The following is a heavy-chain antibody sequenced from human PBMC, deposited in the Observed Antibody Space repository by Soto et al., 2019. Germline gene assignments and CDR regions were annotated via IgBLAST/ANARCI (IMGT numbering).Heavy chain of an antibody. V-gene: IGHV1-8*02. D-gene: IGHD3-16*01. CDR3: ARMATFGSLNWFDP. CDR2: MNPGSGDT. J-gene: IGHJ5*02. Sequence: ASVKVSCKASGGTFSSYAISWVRQAPGQGLEWMGWMNPGSGDTGYAQKFQGRVTMTRDISIATAYMELSSLRSDDTAIYYCARMATFGSLNWFDPWGQGTLVTVSS. CDR1: GGTFSSYA.